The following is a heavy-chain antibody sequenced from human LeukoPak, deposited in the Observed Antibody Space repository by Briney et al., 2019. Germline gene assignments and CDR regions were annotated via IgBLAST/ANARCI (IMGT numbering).Heavy chain of an antibody. J-gene: IGHJ4*02. CDR1: GGTFSSYA. CDR2: IIPIFGTA. CDR3: ARDHRDIVATEFDY. Sequence: ASVKVSCKASGGTFSSYAISWVRQAPGQGLEWMGGIIPIFGTANYAQKFQGRVTITADESTSTAYMELSSLRSEDTAVYYCARDHRDIVATEFDYWGQGTLVTVSS. V-gene: IGHV1-69*13. D-gene: IGHD5-12*01.